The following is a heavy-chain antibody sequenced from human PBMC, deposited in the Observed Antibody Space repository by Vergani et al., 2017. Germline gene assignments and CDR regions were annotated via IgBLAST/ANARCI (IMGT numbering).Heavy chain of an antibody. CDR3: AGDGYTDDSGSYYDY. Sequence: QLQLQESGPGLVKPSETLSLTCTVSGGSISSSSYYLGWIRQPPGQGLGWIGSIYYSGSTYHNPSLKSRVTISVDTSKNQFSLKLSAVTAADPAVSYCAGDGYTDDSGSYYDYWGQGTLVTVSS. CDR2: IYYSGST. D-gene: IGHD3-10*01. CDR1: GGSISSSSYY. V-gene: IGHV4-39*07. J-gene: IGHJ4*02.